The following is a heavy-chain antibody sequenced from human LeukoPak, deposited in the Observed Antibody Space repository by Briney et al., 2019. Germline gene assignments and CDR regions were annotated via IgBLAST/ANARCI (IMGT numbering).Heavy chain of an antibody. V-gene: IGHV1-8*01. CDR3: AKTYYYDSSGYVDY. CDR1: GYTFTSYD. Sequence: ASVKVSCKASGYTFTSYDINWVRQATGQGLEWMGWMNPNSGNTGYAQKFQGWVTMTRDTSISTAYMELSRLRSDDTAVYYCAKTYYYDSSGYVDYWGQGTLVTVSS. CDR2: MNPNSGNT. J-gene: IGHJ4*02. D-gene: IGHD3-22*01.